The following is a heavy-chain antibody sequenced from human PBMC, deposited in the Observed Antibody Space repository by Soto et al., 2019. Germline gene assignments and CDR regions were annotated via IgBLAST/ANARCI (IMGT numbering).Heavy chain of an antibody. Sequence: SETLSLTCTVSGGSISSGDYYWSWIRQPPGKGLEWIGYIYYSGSTYYNPSLKSRVTISGDTSKNQFSLKLSSVTAADTAVYYCAREATCGGDCYPDYWGQGTLVTVSS. CDR2: IYYSGST. D-gene: IGHD2-21*02. J-gene: IGHJ4*02. CDR3: AREATCGGDCYPDY. V-gene: IGHV4-30-4*01. CDR1: GGSISSGDYY.